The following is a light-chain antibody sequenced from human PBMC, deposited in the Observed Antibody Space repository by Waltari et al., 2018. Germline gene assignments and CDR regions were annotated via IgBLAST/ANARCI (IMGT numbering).Light chain of an antibody. CDR3: AAWDDSLNGHWL. J-gene: IGLJ3*02. CDR1: SSNIGDHI. CDR2: RND. Sequence: QSVLTQPPSASGTPGQRVTISCSGGSSNIGDHIVNWYKQVPGTAPKLLIYRNDQRPSGVPDRFSGSKSGTSASLAISGLQSDDEADYYCAAWDDSLNGHWLFGGGTKLSVL. V-gene: IGLV1-44*01.